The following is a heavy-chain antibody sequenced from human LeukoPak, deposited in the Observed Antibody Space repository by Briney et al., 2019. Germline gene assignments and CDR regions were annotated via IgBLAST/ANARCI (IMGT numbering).Heavy chain of an antibody. CDR3: ARDQYQLLYSYYYYGMDV. D-gene: IGHD2-2*01. CDR1: GYTFTSYG. V-gene: IGHV1-18*01. Sequence: ASVKVSCKASGYTFTSYGISWVRQAPGQGLEWMGWISAYNGNTNYAQKLQGRVTMTTDTSTSTAYMELRSLRSDDTAVYYCARDQYQLLYSYYYYGMDVWGQGTTVTVS. CDR2: ISAYNGNT. J-gene: IGHJ6*02.